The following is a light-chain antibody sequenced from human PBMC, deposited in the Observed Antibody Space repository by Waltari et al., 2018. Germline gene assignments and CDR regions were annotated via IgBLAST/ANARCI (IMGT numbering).Light chain of an antibody. V-gene: IGLV2-14*01. Sequence: QSALTQPASVSGSPGQSITISCTGTSNDIGLYDYVSWYQQYPGKAPKLIIYDVSHRASGGSNRFSGSKSGNTASLTISGLQSEDEAEYYCSSYSRSSTLVVFGGGAKLTV. J-gene: IGLJ3*02. CDR2: DVS. CDR3: SSYSRSSTLVV. CDR1: SNDIGLYDY.